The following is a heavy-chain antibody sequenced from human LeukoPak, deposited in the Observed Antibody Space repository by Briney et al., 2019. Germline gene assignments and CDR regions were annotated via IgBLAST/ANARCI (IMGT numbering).Heavy chain of an antibody. CDR3: ASYGSGRQHADY. CDR2: ISSNGGST. J-gene: IGHJ4*02. D-gene: IGHD3-10*01. CDR1: GFTFSRYG. V-gene: IGHV3-64*04. Sequence: GRSLRLSCSASGFTFSRYGLHWVRQAPGKGLEHVSAISSNGGSTYYADSVKGRFTISRDNSKNTLYLQMNSLRAEDTAVYYCASYGSGRQHADYWGQGTLVTVSS.